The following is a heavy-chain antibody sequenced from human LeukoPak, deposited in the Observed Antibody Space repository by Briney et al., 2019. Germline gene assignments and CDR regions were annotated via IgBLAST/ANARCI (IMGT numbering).Heavy chain of an antibody. D-gene: IGHD4-23*01. CDR2: IDPSDSYT. J-gene: IGHJ5*02. V-gene: IGHV5-10-1*01. CDR1: GYSFTSYW. CDR3: ARHGGNSRRRFDP. Sequence: GESLKISCKGSGYSFTSYWISWVRQMPGKGLEWMGRIDPSDSYTNYSPSFQGHVTISADKSISTAYLQWSSLKASDTAMYYCARHGGNSRRRFDPWGQGTLVTVSS.